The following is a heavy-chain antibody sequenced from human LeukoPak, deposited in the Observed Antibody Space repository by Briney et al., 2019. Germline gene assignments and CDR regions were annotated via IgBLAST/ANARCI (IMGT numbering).Heavy chain of an antibody. CDR3: ARLPGCSGSSCFRAFDM. CDR1: GGSISGYY. J-gene: IGHJ3*02. D-gene: IGHD2-15*01. CDR2: SHNSGST. Sequence: SETLSLTCTVSGGSISGYYWSWIRQPPGKGLEWIGYSHNSGSTKYNPSLRSRVTISVDTSKNQFSLKVTSVTAADTAVYHCARLPGCSGSSCFRAFDMWGQGTMVTVSS. V-gene: IGHV4-4*09.